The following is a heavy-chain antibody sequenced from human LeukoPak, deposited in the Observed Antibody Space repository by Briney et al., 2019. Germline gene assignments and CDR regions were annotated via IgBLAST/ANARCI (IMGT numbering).Heavy chain of an antibody. CDR3: ARGNDYGGNGFDP. CDR2: INPNSGGT. D-gene: IGHD4-23*01. Sequence: ASVKVSCKASGYSFTAYYIHWVRRAPGQGLEWMGWINPNSGGTHFAEKFQGRVTMTRDTSISTAYMELTRLTSDDTAVYYCARGNDYGGNGFDPWGQGTLVTVSS. V-gene: IGHV1-2*02. J-gene: IGHJ5*02. CDR1: GYSFTAYY.